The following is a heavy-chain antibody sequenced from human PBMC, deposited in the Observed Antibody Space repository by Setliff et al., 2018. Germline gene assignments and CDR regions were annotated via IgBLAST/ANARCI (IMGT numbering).Heavy chain of an antibody. CDR2: IYSDENT. CDR3: TRNFLGWLARF. J-gene: IGHJ4*02. Sequence: SETLSLTCSVSGGSINEYYWSWFRQPAGKGLEWIGCIYSDENTDYNPSLKSRVTMSADTSKNQFSLKLKSVTAADTAVYYCTRNFLGWLARFWGRGTLVTVSS. CDR1: GGSINEYY. D-gene: IGHD6-19*01. V-gene: IGHV4-4*07.